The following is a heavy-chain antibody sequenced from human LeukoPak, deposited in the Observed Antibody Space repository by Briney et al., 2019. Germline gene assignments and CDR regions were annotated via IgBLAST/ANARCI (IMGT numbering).Heavy chain of an antibody. CDR1: GFTFSSYA. Sequence: PGGSLRLSCAASGFTFSSYAMSWVRQAPGKGLEWVSGISGSGDNTYYADSVEGRFTISRDNSENTLFVQVNSLGTEDTAAYYCAKGSYYDSSGSFYFDYWGQGTLVTVSS. J-gene: IGHJ4*02. CDR3: AKGSYYDSSGSFYFDY. V-gene: IGHV3-23*01. D-gene: IGHD3-22*01. CDR2: ISGSGDNT.